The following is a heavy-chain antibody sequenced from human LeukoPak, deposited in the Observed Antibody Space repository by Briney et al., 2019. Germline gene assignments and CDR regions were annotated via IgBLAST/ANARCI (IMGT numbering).Heavy chain of an antibody. V-gene: IGHV3-23*01. CDR3: AKALGSIVVTASDY. D-gene: IGHD5-12*01. J-gene: IGHJ4*02. Sequence: PGGSLRLSCAASGFTFNNYAMSWVRQAPGKGLEWVSAISGSGGATYFADSVKGRFTFSRDNSKNTLYLQMHSLRAEDTAVYYCAKALGSIVVTASDYWGQGTLVTVSS. CDR2: ISGSGGAT. CDR1: GFTFNNYA.